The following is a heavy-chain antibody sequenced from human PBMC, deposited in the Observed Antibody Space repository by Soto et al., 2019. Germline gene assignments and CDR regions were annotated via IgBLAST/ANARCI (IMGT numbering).Heavy chain of an antibody. D-gene: IGHD2-15*01. J-gene: IGHJ6*02. CDR1: GITFDHYA. V-gene: IGHV3-9*01. CDR3: AKDIYSTRYAVDV. Sequence: GGSLRLSCAASGITFDHYAMHWVRQVPGKGLEWVSGITWNSASIGYADSVEGRFTIPRDNAKSSLYLQMNSLRAEDTALYYCAKDIYSTRYAVDVWGRGTTVTVSS. CDR2: ITWNSASI.